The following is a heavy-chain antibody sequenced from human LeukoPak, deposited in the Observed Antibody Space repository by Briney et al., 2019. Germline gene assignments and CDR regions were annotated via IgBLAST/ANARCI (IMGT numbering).Heavy chain of an antibody. J-gene: IGHJ4*02. CDR3: AREPGAGTDY. CDR1: GGSISSYY. D-gene: IGHD6-13*01. V-gene: IGHV4-34*01. CDR2: INHSGST. Sequence: PSETLSLTCTVSGGSISSYYWSWIRQPPGKGLEWIGEINHSGSTNYNPSLKSRVTISVDTSKNQFSLKLSSVTAADTAVYYCAREPGAGTDYWGQGTLVTVSS.